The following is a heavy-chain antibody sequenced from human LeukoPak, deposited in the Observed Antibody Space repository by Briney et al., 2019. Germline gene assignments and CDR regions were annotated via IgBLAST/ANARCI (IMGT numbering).Heavy chain of an antibody. J-gene: IGHJ5*02. CDR3: VKSSGWFDP. CDR1: GFTFSSYG. CDR2: ISSGGGST. D-gene: IGHD3-10*01. Sequence: PGRSLRLSCAASGFTFSSYGMHWVRQAPGKGLEYVSAISSGGGSTYYADSVKGRFTISRDSSKNTPYLQMSSLRAEDTAVYYCVKSSGWFDPWGQGTLVTVSS. V-gene: IGHV3-64D*09.